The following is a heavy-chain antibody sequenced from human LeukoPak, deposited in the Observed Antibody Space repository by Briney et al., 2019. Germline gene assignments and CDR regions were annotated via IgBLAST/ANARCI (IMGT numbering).Heavy chain of an antibody. V-gene: IGHV1-18*01. J-gene: IGHJ3*02. CDR1: GYTFTSYG. Sequence: ASVKVSCKASGYTFTSYGISWVRQAPGQGLEWMGWISAYNGNTNYAQKLQGRVTMTTDTSTSTAYMELRSLRSDDTAVYYCARERYSSGWYASVGAFDIWGQGTMVTVSS. D-gene: IGHD6-19*01. CDR3: ARERYSSGWYASVGAFDI. CDR2: ISAYNGNT.